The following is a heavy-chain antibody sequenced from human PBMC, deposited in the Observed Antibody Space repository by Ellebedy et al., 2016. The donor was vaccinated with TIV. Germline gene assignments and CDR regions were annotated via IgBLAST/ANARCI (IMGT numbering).Heavy chain of an antibody. CDR3: ARQKRSDRVTLMSFDT. CDR1: GFTFSSYS. Sequence: PGGSLRLSCAASGFTFSSYSMNWVRQAPGKGLEWVSYISSSSSTIYYADSVKGRFTISRDNAKNSLYLQMNSLRAEDTAVYYCARQKRSDRVTLMSFDTWGRGTLVTVSS. CDR2: ISSSSSTI. D-gene: IGHD3-16*01. V-gene: IGHV3-48*01. J-gene: IGHJ4*02.